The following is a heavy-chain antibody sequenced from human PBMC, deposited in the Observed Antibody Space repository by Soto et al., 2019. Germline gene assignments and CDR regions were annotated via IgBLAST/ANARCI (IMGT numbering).Heavy chain of an antibody. D-gene: IGHD2-21*02. J-gene: IGHJ3*02. CDR1: GYTFINYS. CDR2: ITASNGNP. CDR3: AREKDGTVAFDI. V-gene: IGHV1-18*01. Sequence: QVQLVQSGAEVKKPGASVKVSCKASGYTFINYSINWVRQAPGQGLEWMGWITASNGNPNYAQRFQGRVTMTTDTSTNTVYMELRSLRSDDTAVYYCAREKDGTVAFDIWGQGTMVTVSS.